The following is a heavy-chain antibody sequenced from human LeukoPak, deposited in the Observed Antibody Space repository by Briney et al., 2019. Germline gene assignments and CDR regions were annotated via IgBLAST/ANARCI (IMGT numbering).Heavy chain of an antibody. CDR1: GFTFSSYE. D-gene: IGHD6-19*01. J-gene: IGHJ4*02. Sequence: GGSLRLSCAASGFTFSSYEMNWVRQAPGKGLEWVSSISRSATTIYYADSVKGRFTISRDNSKNTVYLHMNSLGAEDTAVYYCAKDSSGWYLDYWGQGTLVTVSS. CDR2: ISRSATTI. V-gene: IGHV3-48*03. CDR3: AKDSSGWYLDY.